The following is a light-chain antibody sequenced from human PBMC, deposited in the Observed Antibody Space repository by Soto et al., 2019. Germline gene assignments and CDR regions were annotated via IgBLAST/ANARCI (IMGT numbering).Light chain of an antibody. J-gene: IGLJ2*01. CDR2: DDS. V-gene: IGLV2-14*01. Sequence: QSVLTQPASVSGSPGQSITISCTGTSSDVGGYNYVSWYQQHPGKAPKLMIYDDSNRPSGVSNRFSGSKSGNTASLTISGLQAEDEADYYCSSYTSSSPLLGGGTKLTVL. CDR3: SSYTSSSPL. CDR1: SSDVGGYNY.